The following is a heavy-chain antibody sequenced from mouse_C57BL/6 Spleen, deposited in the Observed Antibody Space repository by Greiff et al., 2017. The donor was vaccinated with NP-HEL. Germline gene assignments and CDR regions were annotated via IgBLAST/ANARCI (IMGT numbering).Heavy chain of an antibody. V-gene: IGHV5-4*01. D-gene: IGHD2-5*01. CDR3: AREDYSNYVFPYFDY. J-gene: IGHJ2*01. Sequence: EVKLMESGGGLVKPGGSLKLSCAASGFTFSSYAMSWVRQTPEKRLEWVATISDGGSYTYYPDNVKGRFTISRDNAKNNLYLQMSHLKSEDTAMYYCAREDYSNYVFPYFDYWGQGTTLTVSS. CDR1: GFTFSSYA. CDR2: ISDGGSYT.